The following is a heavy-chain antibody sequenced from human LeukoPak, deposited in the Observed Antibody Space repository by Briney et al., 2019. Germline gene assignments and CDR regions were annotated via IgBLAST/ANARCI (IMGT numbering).Heavy chain of an antibody. V-gene: IGHV4-39*01. Sequence: NPSETLSLTCTVSGGSISSSSYYWGWIRQPPGKGLEWIVSIYYSGSTYYNPSLKSRVTISVDTSKNQFSLKLSSVTAADTAVYYCARRDGGYSSSWSQYNWFDPWGQGTLVTVSS. CDR3: ARRDGGYSSSWSQYNWFDP. CDR1: GGSISSSSYY. J-gene: IGHJ5*02. CDR2: IYYSGST. D-gene: IGHD6-13*01.